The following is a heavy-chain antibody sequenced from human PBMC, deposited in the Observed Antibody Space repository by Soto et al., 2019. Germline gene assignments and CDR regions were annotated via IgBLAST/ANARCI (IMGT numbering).Heavy chain of an antibody. CDR3: ARDLHGAFTTMVY. Sequence: ASVKVSCKASGYLFTNYYIHWVRQAPGQGLEWMGIVNPSGYTSTLAQKFQGRLTMTSDMSTSTVYMDLGSLTSEDTAVYYCARDLHGAFTTMVYWGQGTLVTVSS. CDR1: GYLFTNYY. D-gene: IGHD5-18*01. CDR2: VNPSGYTS. V-gene: IGHV1-46*01. J-gene: IGHJ4*02.